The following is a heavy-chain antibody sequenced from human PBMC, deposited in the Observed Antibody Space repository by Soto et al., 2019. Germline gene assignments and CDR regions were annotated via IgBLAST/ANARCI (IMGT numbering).Heavy chain of an antibody. CDR2: INPNSGGP. D-gene: IGHD1-1*01. CDR3: ARGGTTSLDY. J-gene: IGHJ4*02. CDR1: GYSFSGYY. Sequence: ASVKVSCKASGYSFSGYYMNWVRQAPGQGLEWMGWINPNSGGPISAQKFQGRVTMTRDTSISTAYLELSRLRSDDTAVYYCARGGTTSLDYWGQGTQVTVSS. V-gene: IGHV1-2*02.